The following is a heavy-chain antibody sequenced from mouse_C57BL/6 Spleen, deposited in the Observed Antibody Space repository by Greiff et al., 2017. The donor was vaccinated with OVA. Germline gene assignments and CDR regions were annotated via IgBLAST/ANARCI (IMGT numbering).Heavy chain of an antibody. CDR1: GYTFTSYW. D-gene: IGHD2-1*01. CDR3: AGRLYYGNSFDY. V-gene: IGHV1-55*01. CDR2: IYPGSGST. J-gene: IGHJ2*01. Sequence: VQLQQPGAELVKPGASVKMSCKASGYTFTSYWITWVKQRPGQGLEWIGDIYPGSGSTNYNEKFKSKATLTVDTSSSTAYMQLSSLTSEDSAVYYCAGRLYYGNSFDYWGQGTTLTVSS.